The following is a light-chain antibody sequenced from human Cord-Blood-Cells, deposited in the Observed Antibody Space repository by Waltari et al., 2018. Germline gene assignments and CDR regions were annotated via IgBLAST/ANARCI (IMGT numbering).Light chain of an antibody. J-gene: IGKJ1*01. Sequence: EIVMTQSPATLSVSPGERATLSCRASQSVSSNLAWYQQKPGQAPRFRIYGASTRATGIPASCSGSGSGTEFTLTISSLQSEDFAVDYCQQFNNWPPWTFGQGTKVEIK. V-gene: IGKV3-15*01. CDR2: GAS. CDR1: QSVSSN. CDR3: QQFNNWPPWT.